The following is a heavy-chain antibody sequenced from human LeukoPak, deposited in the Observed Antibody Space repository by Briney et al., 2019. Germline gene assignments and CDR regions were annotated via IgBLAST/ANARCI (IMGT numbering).Heavy chain of an antibody. CDR1: GGSINGYY. V-gene: IGHV4-59*08. J-gene: IGHJ3*02. D-gene: IGHD2-21*02. CDR2: IYSTGSN. CDR3: ARRSVVTAINFDTFDI. Sequence: SETLSLTCAVSGGSINGYYWNWIRQPPGRGLEWVGYIYSTGSNIYNPSLRGRVSISLDMSKSHFSLELTSVTAADTAVYYCARRSVVTAINFDTFDIWGQGTMVTVSS.